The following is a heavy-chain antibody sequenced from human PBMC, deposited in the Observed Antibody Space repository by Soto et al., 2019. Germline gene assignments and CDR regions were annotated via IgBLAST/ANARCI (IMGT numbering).Heavy chain of an antibody. V-gene: IGHV3-9*01. CDR1: GFTFDDYA. CDR3: AKDIGSWGAFDI. CDR2: ISWNSGSI. Sequence: GGSLRLSCAASGFTFDDYAMHWVRQAPGKGLEWVSGISWNSGSIGYADSVKGRFTISRDNAKNSLYLQMNSLRAEDTALYYCAKDIGSWGAFDIWGQGTMVTVSS. J-gene: IGHJ3*02. D-gene: IGHD6-13*01.